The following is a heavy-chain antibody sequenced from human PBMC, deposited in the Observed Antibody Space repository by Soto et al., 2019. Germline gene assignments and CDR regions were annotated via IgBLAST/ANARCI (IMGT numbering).Heavy chain of an antibody. J-gene: IGHJ4*02. D-gene: IGHD3-3*01. CDR1: GFTFGSHA. CDR3: AKTPYDFWSSGQYLFDH. CDR2: ISGSGGTT. V-gene: IGHV3-23*01. Sequence: PGGSLRLSCTVSGFTFGSHAMSWVRQAPGKGPECVSGISGSGGTTFYADSVKGRFTISRDNSKKTLYLQMNSLRAEDTAVYYCAKTPYDFWSSGQYLFDHWGQGTLVTVSS.